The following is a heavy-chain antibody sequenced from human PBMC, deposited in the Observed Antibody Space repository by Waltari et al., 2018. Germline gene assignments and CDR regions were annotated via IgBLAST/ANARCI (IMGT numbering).Heavy chain of an antibody. J-gene: IGHJ1*01. D-gene: IGHD2-21*02. V-gene: IGHV4-61*02. Sequence: QVQLQESGPGLVKPSQTLSLTCTAPGGPISSGSYHWSWIRQPAGKGLEWIGRIYTSGSTNYNPSLKSRVTISVDTSKNQFSLKLSSVTAADTAVYYCASEVLAYCGGDCLEYFQHWGQGTLVTVSS. CDR3: ASEVLAYCGGDCLEYFQH. CDR2: IYTSGST. CDR1: GGPISSGSYH.